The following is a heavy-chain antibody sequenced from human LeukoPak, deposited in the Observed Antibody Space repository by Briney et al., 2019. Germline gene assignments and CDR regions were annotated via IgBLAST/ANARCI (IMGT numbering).Heavy chain of an antibody. CDR2: INHGGST. J-gene: IGHJ4*02. D-gene: IGHD1-26*01. CDR3: ARLPVGASIDY. CDR1: GGSFSGHY. Sequence: SETLSLTCGVYGGSFSGHYWSWIRQPPGKGLEWIGEINHGGSTNSNPSLTSRATISVDTSKNQFSLTPSSVSAADTAVYYCARLPVGASIDYWGQGTLVTVSS. V-gene: IGHV4-34*01.